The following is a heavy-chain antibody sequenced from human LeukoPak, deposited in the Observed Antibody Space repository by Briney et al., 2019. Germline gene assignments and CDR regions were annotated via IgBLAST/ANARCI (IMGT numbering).Heavy chain of an antibody. CDR3: ARLHYGGNYGYYYYYMDV. Sequence: PSETLSLTCTVSGGSISSYYWSWIRQPAGKGLEWIGRIYTSGSTYYNPSLKSRVTISVDTSKNQFSLKLSSVTAADTAVCYCARLHYGGNYGYYYYYMDVWGKGTTVTISS. D-gene: IGHD4-23*01. CDR1: GGSISSYY. J-gene: IGHJ6*03. CDR2: IYTSGST. V-gene: IGHV4-4*07.